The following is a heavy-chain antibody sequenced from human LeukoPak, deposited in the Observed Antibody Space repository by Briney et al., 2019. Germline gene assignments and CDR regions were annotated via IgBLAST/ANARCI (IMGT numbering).Heavy chain of an antibody. J-gene: IGHJ6*02. Sequence: SETLSLTCAVYGGSFSGYYWSWIRQPPGKGLEWIGEINHSGSTNYNPSLKSRVTISVDTPKNQFSLKLSSVTAADTAVYYCARGMVRGVSLMDVWGQGTTVTVSS. CDR3: ARGMVRGVSLMDV. CDR1: GGSFSGYY. D-gene: IGHD3-10*01. V-gene: IGHV4-34*01. CDR2: INHSGST.